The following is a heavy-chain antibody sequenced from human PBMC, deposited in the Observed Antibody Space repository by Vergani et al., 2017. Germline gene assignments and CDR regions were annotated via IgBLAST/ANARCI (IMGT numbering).Heavy chain of an antibody. Sequence: VQLVESGGGLVQPGGSLRLSCAASGFTFSSYEMNWVRQAPGKGLEWVAVIWYDGSNKYYADSVKGRFTISRDNSKNTLYLQMNSLRAEDTAVYYCARHSSGYYSSPQPFDYWGQGTLVTVSS. CDR1: GFTFSSYE. D-gene: IGHD3-22*01. V-gene: IGHV3-33*08. CDR3: ARHSSGYYSSPQPFDY. CDR2: IWYDGSNK. J-gene: IGHJ4*02.